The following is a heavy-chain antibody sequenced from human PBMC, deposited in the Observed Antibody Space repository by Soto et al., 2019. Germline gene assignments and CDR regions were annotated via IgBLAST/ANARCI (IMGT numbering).Heavy chain of an antibody. Sequence: QEQLVESGGGVIQPGRSLRLSCAASGFTFSRYAMHWVRQAPGKGLEWVAVISYDGTKKYYGDSVMGRFTISRDNSKNTLYLQMDSLRTEDTAVFYCAREFDLPSAAPTFGCYYYGLDVWGHGTTVTVSS. CDR3: AREFDLPSAAPTFGCYYYGLDV. CDR1: GFTFSRYA. V-gene: IGHV3-30-3*01. CDR2: ISYDGTKK. D-gene: IGHD6-13*01. J-gene: IGHJ6*02.